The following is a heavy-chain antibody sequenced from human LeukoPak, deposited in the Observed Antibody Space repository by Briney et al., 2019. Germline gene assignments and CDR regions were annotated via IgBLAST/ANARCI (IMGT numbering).Heavy chain of an antibody. CDR3: ARVDNIVVVPAASYYFDY. V-gene: IGHV3-20*04. Sequence: PGGSLRLSCAASGFTFDDYGMSWVRQAPGKGLERVSDINWNGGSTGYADSVKGRFTISRDNAKNSLYLQMNSLRAEDTALYYCARVDNIVVVPAASYYFDYWGQGTLVTVSS. J-gene: IGHJ4*02. CDR1: GFTFDDYG. CDR2: INWNGGST. D-gene: IGHD2-2*01.